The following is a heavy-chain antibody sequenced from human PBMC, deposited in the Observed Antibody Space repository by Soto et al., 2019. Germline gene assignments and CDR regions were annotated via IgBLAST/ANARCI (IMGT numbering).Heavy chain of an antibody. Sequence: QVQLVESGGGVVQPGRSLRLSCAASGFTFSSYAMHWVRQAPGKGLEWVAVISYDGSNKYYADSVKGRFTISRDNSKNTLYLQMNSLRAEDTAVYYCARPYCSGGSCGGMSPFGYWGQGTLVTVSS. V-gene: IGHV3-30-3*01. J-gene: IGHJ4*02. CDR3: ARPYCSGGSCGGMSPFGY. CDR2: ISYDGSNK. D-gene: IGHD2-15*01. CDR1: GFTFSSYA.